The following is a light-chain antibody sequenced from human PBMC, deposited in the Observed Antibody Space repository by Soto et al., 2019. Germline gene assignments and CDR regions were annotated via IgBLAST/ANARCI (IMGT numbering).Light chain of an antibody. Sequence: EIVSTQSPVTLSLSPGERATLSCRASQSVSNYLAWYQQKPGQAPRLLIYDASSRATGIPARFSGSGSGTDFTLTISSLEPEDFALYYCQQRINWPITFGQGTRLDIK. CDR2: DAS. CDR1: QSVSNY. V-gene: IGKV3-11*01. J-gene: IGKJ5*01. CDR3: QQRINWPIT.